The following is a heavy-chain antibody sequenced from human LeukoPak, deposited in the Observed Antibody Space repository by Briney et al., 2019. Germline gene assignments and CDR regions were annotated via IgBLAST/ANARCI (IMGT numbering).Heavy chain of an antibody. CDR1: GGSISSYY. J-gene: IGHJ6*03. CDR2: IYYSGST. V-gene: IGHV4-59*01. D-gene: IGHD3-10*01. Sequence: SETLSLTCTVSGGSISSYYWSWIRQPPGKGLEWIGYIYYSGSTNYNPSLKSRVTISVDTSKNQFSLKLSSVTAADTAVYYCAREHYYGPWYYVDVWGKGTTVTVSS. CDR3: AREHYYGPWYYVDV.